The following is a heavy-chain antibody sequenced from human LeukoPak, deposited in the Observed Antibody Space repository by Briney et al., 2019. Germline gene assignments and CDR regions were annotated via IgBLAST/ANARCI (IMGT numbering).Heavy chain of an antibody. Sequence: PGGSLRLSCAASGFTFSDYYMSWIRQAPGKGLEWVSYISSSGSTIYYADSVKGRFTNSRDNAKNSLYLQMNSLRAEDTAVYYCARYSEGSGSYYNVHFDYWGQGTLVTVSS. D-gene: IGHD3-10*01. J-gene: IGHJ4*02. CDR2: ISSSGSTI. CDR3: ARYSEGSGSYYNVHFDY. V-gene: IGHV3-11*01. CDR1: GFTFSDYY.